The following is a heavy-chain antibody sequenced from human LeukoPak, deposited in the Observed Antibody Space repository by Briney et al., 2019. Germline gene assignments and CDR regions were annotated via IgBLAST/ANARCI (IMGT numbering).Heavy chain of an antibody. CDR1: GYTLTELS. J-gene: IGHJ4*02. V-gene: IGHV1-18*01. D-gene: IGHD7-27*01. CDR3: AREDPFNSGTYNFDY. Sequence: ASVKVSCKVSGYTLTELSMHWVRQAPGQGLEWMGWISAYIGNTNYAQKLQGRVTMTSDTSTSTAYMELRSLRSDDTAVYYCAREDPFNSGTYNFDYWGQGTLVTVSS. CDR2: ISAYIGNT.